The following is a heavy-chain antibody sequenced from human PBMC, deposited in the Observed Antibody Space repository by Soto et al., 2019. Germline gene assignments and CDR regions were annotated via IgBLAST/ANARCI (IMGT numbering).Heavy chain of an antibody. CDR1: GFTFSSYD. J-gene: IGHJ3*02. Sequence: EVQLVESGGGLVQPGGSLRLSCAASGFTFSSYDMHWVRQATGKGLEWVSAIGTAGYTYYPGSVKGRFTISRENAKNSLSLQMNSLRAGDTAVYSCARGYCSSNSCSDAFDISGQGTMVTVSS. V-gene: IGHV3-13*01. CDR3: ARGYCSSNSCSDAFDI. D-gene: IGHD2-2*01. CDR2: IGTAGYT.